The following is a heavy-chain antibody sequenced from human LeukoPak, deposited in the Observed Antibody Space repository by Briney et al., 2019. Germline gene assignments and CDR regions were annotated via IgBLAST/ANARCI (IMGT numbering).Heavy chain of an antibody. Sequence: SVKVSRKASGGTFSSYAISWVRQAPGQGLEWMGRIIPIFGIANYAQKFQGRVTITADKSTSTAYMELSSLRSEDTAVYYCARDRLYYYDSSGYYQTPDYWGQGTLVTVSS. V-gene: IGHV1-69*04. CDR1: GGTFSSYA. J-gene: IGHJ4*02. D-gene: IGHD3-22*01. CDR2: IIPIFGIA. CDR3: ARDRLYYYDSSGYYQTPDY.